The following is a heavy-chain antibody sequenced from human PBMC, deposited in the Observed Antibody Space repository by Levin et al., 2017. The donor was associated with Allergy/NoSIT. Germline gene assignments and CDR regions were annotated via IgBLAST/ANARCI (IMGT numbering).Heavy chain of an antibody. CDR3: ARGGEVPSQYYFDY. CDR2: INLSGTT. Sequence: SETLSLTCAVNGESFSGYFWTWNRQSPGKGLEWIGQINLSGTTTYNPSFKSRVALSVDPTKKQFSLRLSALTAADTAVYFCARGGEVPSQYYFDYWGQGNLVTVSS. J-gene: IGHJ4*02. V-gene: IGHV4-34*01. D-gene: IGHD1-1*01. CDR1: GESFSGYF.